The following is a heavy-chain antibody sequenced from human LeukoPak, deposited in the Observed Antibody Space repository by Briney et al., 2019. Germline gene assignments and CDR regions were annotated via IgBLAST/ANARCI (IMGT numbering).Heavy chain of an antibody. CDR1: GGSFSGYY. Sequence: PSETLSLTCAVYGGSFSGYYWSWIRQPPGKGLEWIGEINHSGSTNYNPSLKSRVTISVDTSKNQFSLNLSSVTAADTAVYYCARGRGYCSSTSCYKRGYYYYYMDVWGKGTTVTVSS. CDR3: ARGRGYCSSTSCYKRGYYYYYMDV. V-gene: IGHV4-34*01. CDR2: INHSGST. D-gene: IGHD2-2*02. J-gene: IGHJ6*03.